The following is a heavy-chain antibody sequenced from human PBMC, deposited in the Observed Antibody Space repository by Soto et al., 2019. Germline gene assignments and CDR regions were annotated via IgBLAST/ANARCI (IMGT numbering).Heavy chain of an antibody. V-gene: IGHV2-5*02. CDR2: IYWDDDK. J-gene: IGHJ4*02. Sequence: QITLKESGPALVKPTQTLTLTCTFSGFSLSSTRMAVGWIRQPPGKALEWLALIYWDDDKRYSPFLKSRLTLTKDTSKNPVVLTMSNMDPVDTARYYCAHIVVAGLGYYFDYWGQGTLVTVSS. CDR3: AHIVVAGLGYYFDY. CDR1: GFSLSSTRMA. D-gene: IGHD6-19*01.